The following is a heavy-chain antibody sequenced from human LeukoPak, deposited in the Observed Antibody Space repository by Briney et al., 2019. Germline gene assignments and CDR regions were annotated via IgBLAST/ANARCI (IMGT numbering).Heavy chain of an antibody. D-gene: IGHD3-9*01. CDR2: ISAYNGNT. J-gene: IGHJ5*02. Sequence: ASVKVSCKASGYTFTSYGISWVRQAPGQGLGWMGWISAYNGNTNYAQKLQGRVTVTTDTSTSTAYMELRSLRSDDTAVYYCARDLTGDNWFDPWGQGTLVTVSS. CDR3: ARDLTGDNWFDP. V-gene: IGHV1-18*01. CDR1: GYTFTSYG.